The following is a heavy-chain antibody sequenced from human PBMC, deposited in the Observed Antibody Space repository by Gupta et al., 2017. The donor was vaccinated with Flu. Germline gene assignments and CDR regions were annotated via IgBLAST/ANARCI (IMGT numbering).Heavy chain of an antibody. V-gene: IGHV4-34*01. D-gene: IGHD6-6*01. CDR1: GGSFSGYY. CDR2: TNHGGRT. CDR3: ARGSTSSSNWFDP. J-gene: IGHJ5*02. Sequence: QVRLHQWGAGLLKFSETLSLTCVVDGGSFSGYYLPWIRQPPGKGLEWIGETNHGGRTNYNPSLGSRITVSVDTSKNQFSLRLRSVTAADTAVYYCARGSTSSSNWFDPWGQGTLVTVSS.